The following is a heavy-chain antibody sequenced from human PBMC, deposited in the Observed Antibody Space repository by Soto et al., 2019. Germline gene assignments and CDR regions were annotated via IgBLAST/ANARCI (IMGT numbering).Heavy chain of an antibody. CDR1: GGSISSGGYS. J-gene: IGHJ3*02. V-gene: IGHV4-30-2*01. CDR2: IYHSGST. D-gene: IGHD5-18*01. Sequence: QLQLQESGSGLVKPSQTLSLTCAVSGGSISSGGYSWSWLRQPPGQGLEWIGYIYHSGSTYYNPSLKSRLTISVDRSKIQCYLKLSSVTDADTAVYYWARVKGDTAMVTIAFDIWGQGKMVPVSS. CDR3: ARVKGDTAMVTIAFDI.